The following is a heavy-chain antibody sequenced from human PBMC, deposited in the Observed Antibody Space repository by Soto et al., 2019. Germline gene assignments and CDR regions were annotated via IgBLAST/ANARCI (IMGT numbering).Heavy chain of an antibody. CDR3: TTRDYDILTGSVDY. D-gene: IGHD3-9*01. CDR1: GFTFSNAW. CDR2: IKSKTDGGTT. Sequence: GSLRLSCAASGFTFSNAWMNWVRQAPGKGLEWVGRIKSKTDGGTTDYAAPVKGRFTISRDDSKNTLYLQMNSLKTEDTAVYYCTTRDYDILTGSVDYWGQGTLVTVSS. V-gene: IGHV3-15*07. J-gene: IGHJ4*02.